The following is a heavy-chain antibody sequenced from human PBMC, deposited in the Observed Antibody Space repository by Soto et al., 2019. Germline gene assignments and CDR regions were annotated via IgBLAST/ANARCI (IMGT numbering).Heavy chain of an antibody. V-gene: IGHV4-39*01. Sequence: SETLSLTCTVSGGSISSSSYYWGWIRQPPGKGLEWIGSIYYSGSTYYNPSLKSRVTISVDTSKNQFSLKLSSVTAADTAVYYCARHPTEAARPFLINYYYYYMDVWGKGTTVTVSS. D-gene: IGHD6-6*01. J-gene: IGHJ6*03. CDR1: GGSISSSSYY. CDR2: IYYSGST. CDR3: ARHPTEAARPFLINYYYYYMDV.